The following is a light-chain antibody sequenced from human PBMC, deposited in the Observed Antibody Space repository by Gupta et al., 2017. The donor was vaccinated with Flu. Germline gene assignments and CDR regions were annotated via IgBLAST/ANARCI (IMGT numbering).Light chain of an antibody. Sequence: DIVMPQSPLSLPVTPGERASIFCRSSQSLLHSNGYNYLDWYLQKPGQSPQLLIYLGSNRASGVPYRFSGSGSGTDFTLKISRVEAEDVGVYYCMQALQTPLTFGGGTKVDIK. J-gene: IGKJ4*01. CDR3: MQALQTPLT. V-gene: IGKV2-28*01. CDR2: LGS. CDR1: QSLLHSNGYNY.